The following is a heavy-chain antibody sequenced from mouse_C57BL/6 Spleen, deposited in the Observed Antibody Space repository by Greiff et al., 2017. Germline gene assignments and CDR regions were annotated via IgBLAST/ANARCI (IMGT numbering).Heavy chain of an antibody. CDR1: GYTFTSYW. D-gene: IGHD1-1*01. V-gene: IGHV1-64*01. Sequence: QVQLQQPGAELVKPGASVKLSCKASGYTFTSYWMHWVKQRPGQGLEWIGMIHPNSGSTNYNEKFKSKATLTVDKSSSTDYMQLSSLTSEDSAVYYCARSLTGGFAYWGQGTLVTVSA. CDR2: IHPNSGST. CDR3: ARSLTGGFAY. J-gene: IGHJ3*01.